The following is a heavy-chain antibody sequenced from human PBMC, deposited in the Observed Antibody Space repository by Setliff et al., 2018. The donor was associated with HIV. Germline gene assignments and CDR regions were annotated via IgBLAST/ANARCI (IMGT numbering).Heavy chain of an antibody. J-gene: IGHJ4*02. V-gene: IGHV1-18*01. CDR2: ISVYNGNT. D-gene: IGHD1-26*01. CDR1: GYSFSSYG. CDR3: ARDLFTVPSREGYDY. Sequence: ASVKVSCKASGYSFSSYGVSWVRQAPGQGLEWMGWISVYNGNTNYAQKFQNRVTMATDTSTSTAYMELRSLRSDDTAVYYCARDLFTVPSREGYDYWGQGTLFTVSS.